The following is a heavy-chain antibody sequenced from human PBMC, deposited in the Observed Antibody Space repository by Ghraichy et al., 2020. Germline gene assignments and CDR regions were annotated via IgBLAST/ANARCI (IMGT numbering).Heavy chain of an antibody. J-gene: IGHJ6*02. CDR1: GGTFSSYA. D-gene: IGHD4-17*01. CDR3: ARDKVDGNYYYYGMDV. CDR2: IIPIFGTA. V-gene: IGHV1-69*13. Sequence: SVKVSCKASGGTFSSYAISWVRQAPGQGLEWMGGIIPIFGTANYAQKFQGRVTITADESTSTAYMELSSLRSEDTAVYYCARDKVDGNYYYYGMDVWGQGTTVTVSS.